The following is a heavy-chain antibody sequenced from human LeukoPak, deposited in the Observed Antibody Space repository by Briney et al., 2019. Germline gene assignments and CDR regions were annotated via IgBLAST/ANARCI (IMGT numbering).Heavy chain of an antibody. J-gene: IGHJ4*02. D-gene: IGHD2-15*01. V-gene: IGHV3-48*02. CDR2: SEYSGTTS. Sequence: GGSLRLSCATSTFTFSSYSMNWVRQAPGKGLEWVSYSEYSGTTSYYADSVKGRFTVSRDNAKNSLYLQMSSLRDEDTAVYYCARISGFTLDYWGQGTLVTVSS. CDR1: TFTFSSYS. CDR3: ARISGFTLDY.